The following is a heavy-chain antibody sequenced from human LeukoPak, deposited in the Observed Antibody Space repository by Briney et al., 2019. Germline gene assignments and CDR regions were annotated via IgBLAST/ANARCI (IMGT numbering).Heavy chain of an antibody. CDR3: ARDETYDYESNGYLDF. Sequence: GGSLRLSCAASGFTFTSYSMNWVRQAPGKGLEWVSTISGGGGSTYYADSVKGRFTISRDNSKNTLYLQVNSLRAEDTAIYYCARDETYDYESNGYLDFWGQGTVVTVSS. CDR2: ISGGGGST. J-gene: IGHJ4*02. D-gene: IGHD3-22*01. CDR1: GFTFTSYS. V-gene: IGHV3-23*01.